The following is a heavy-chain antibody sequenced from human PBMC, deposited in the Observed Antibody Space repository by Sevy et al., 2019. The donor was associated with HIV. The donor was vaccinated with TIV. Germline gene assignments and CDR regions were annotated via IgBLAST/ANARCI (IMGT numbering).Heavy chain of an antibody. J-gene: IGHJ4*02. CDR2: IYGNHST. D-gene: IGHD6-19*01. Sequence: GGSLRLSCAASGFTISSNYLSWVRQVPGKGLEWVSVIYGNHSTYYADFVKCRFTISRDNSKNTLYLQINSLRAEDTAIYYCARGEQWLSFNYWGQGTLVTVSS. CDR1: GFTISSNY. CDR3: ARGEQWLSFNY. V-gene: IGHV3-53*01.